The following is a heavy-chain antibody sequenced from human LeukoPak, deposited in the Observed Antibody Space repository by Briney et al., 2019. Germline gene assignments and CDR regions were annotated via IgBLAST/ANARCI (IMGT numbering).Heavy chain of an antibody. CDR1: GFTFSSYA. Sequence: GGSLRLSCAASGFTFSSYAMSWVRQAPGKGLEWVSATSGSGVNTYYADSVKGRFTISRDNSKNTLYLQMNSLRAEDTAVYYCAKGISHDYGDYWGQGTLVTVSS. CDR3: AKGISHDYGDY. D-gene: IGHD3-3*02. J-gene: IGHJ4*02. V-gene: IGHV3-23*01. CDR2: TSGSGVNT.